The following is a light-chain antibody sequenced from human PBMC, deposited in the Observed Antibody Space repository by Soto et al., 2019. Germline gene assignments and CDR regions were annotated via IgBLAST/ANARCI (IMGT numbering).Light chain of an antibody. J-gene: IGKJ2*01. CDR3: QQYKNWYT. CDR2: RAS. CDR1: QSVGSS. V-gene: IGKV3-15*01. Sequence: EIVMTQSPATLSVSPGERATLSCRASQSVGSSLAWYQQKPGQAPRLLFYRASTRATGIPARFSGSGSGTEFTLTISSLQSEDFAVYYCQQYKNWYTFGQGTKLEIK.